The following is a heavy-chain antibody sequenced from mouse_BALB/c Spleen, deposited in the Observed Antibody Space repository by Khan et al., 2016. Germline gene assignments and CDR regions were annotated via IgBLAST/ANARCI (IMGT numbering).Heavy chain of an antibody. CDR1: GYTFTSYD. D-gene: IGHD4-1*01. Sequence: QVQLQQSGAELVKPGASVKLSCKASGYTFTSYDINWVRQRPEQGLEWIGWVFPGDGSTKYNAKFKGKATLTTDKSSSTADMQLRRLTAEDADVYFCAREWEYWGQGTTLTVAA. CDR3: AREWEY. J-gene: IGHJ2*01. CDR2: VFPGDGST. V-gene: IGHV1-85*01.